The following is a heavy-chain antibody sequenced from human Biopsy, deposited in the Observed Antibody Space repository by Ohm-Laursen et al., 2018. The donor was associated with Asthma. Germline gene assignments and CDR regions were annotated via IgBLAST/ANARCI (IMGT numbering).Heavy chain of an antibody. CDR1: GFKFDEYT. D-gene: IGHD4-23*01. J-gene: IGHJ3*02. V-gene: IGHV3-9*01. CDR2: ISWNSATI. Sequence: SLRLSCAASGFKFDEYTMHWVRQAPGKGLEWVSGISWNSATIGYADSVEGRFTISRDNAKNSVFLHMDSLRPEDTAFYYCARAYGGSFFSGSFDIWGQGTMVTVSS. CDR3: ARAYGGSFFSGSFDI.